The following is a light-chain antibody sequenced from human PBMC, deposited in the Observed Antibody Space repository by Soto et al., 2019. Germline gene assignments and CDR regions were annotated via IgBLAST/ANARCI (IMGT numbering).Light chain of an antibody. CDR1: SSDVGGYNY. CDR3: SSNTRSRLYV. Sequence: QSALTQPASVSGSPGQSITISCTGTSSDVGGYNYVSWHQQHPGKAPKLMIFEVSYRPSGVSDRFSGSKSGNTASLTISGLQADDEADYYCSSNTRSRLYVFGTVTNVTVL. V-gene: IGLV2-14*01. CDR2: EVS. J-gene: IGLJ1*01.